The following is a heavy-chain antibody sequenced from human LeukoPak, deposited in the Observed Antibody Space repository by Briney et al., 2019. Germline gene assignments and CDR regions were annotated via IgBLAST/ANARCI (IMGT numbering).Heavy chain of an antibody. CDR1: GGSISSSSYY. CDR2: IYYSGST. Sequence: SETLSLTCTVSGGSISSSSYYWGWIRQPPGKGLEWIGSIYYSGSTYYNPSLKSRVTISIDTSKNQFSLNLNSMTAADTAVYYCASPIYSSYVVDYWGQGTLVTRPS. D-gene: IGHD4-11*01. J-gene: IGHJ4*02. CDR3: ASPIYSSYVVDY. V-gene: IGHV4-39*01.